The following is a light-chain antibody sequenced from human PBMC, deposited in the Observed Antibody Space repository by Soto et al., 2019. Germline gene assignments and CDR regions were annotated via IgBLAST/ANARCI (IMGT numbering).Light chain of an antibody. CDR1: SSDVGGHIF. CDR2: EVS. Sequence: QSVLTQPPSASGSPGQSVTISCTGTSSDVGGHIFVSWFQHHPGKAPKLMIYEVSKRPSGVPDRFSGSRSGNTASLTVSGLQAEDEADYYCSSYAGSNNYVFGPGTKLTVL. V-gene: IGLV2-8*01. CDR3: SSYAGSNNYV. J-gene: IGLJ1*01.